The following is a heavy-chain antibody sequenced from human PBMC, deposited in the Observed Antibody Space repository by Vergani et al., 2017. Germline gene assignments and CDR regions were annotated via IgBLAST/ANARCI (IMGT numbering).Heavy chain of an antibody. Sequence: QVQLVQSGAEVKKPGASVRVSCKASGYSFIGYYLHWVRQSPGQGLEWMGWINPKSGGTNYAPTFQGRVTMTRDTSTSTVYMELSSLRSEDTAVYYCARDRERAVMDVWGQGTTVTVSS. CDR2: INPKSGGT. CDR1: GYSFIGYY. D-gene: IGHD1-26*01. CDR3: ARDRERAVMDV. J-gene: IGHJ6*02. V-gene: IGHV1-2*02.